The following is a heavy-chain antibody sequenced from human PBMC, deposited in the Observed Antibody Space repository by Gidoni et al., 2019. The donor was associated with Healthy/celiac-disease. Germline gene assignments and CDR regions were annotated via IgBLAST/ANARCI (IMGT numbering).Heavy chain of an antibody. J-gene: IGHJ4*02. V-gene: IGHV1-2*02. CDR2: INPNSSGT. CDR1: GYTFTGYT. Sequence: QVQLAQSAAEANRSGAPGKVSGKASGYTFTGYTMHWVRQAPGQGLEWMGWINPNSSGTSYAEKFQGRVTMTRDTSSGTAYMELSRLRSDDTAVNDCATPGYCSRDRCHKGIDYWGQGTLVTVSS. D-gene: IGHD2-2*01. CDR3: ATPGYCSRDRCHKGIDY.